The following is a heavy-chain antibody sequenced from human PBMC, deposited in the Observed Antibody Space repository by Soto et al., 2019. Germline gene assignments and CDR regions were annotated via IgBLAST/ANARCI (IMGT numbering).Heavy chain of an antibody. V-gene: IGHV3-33*01. J-gene: IGHJ6*04. CDR2: IWYDVSND. CDR3: ARDRWEFQLFYYGPDV. CDR1: GFTFSNYG. Sequence: WGSVRLSCAASGFTFSNYGMHWVRQAPGKGLEWVAIIWYDVSNDYYVDSVKGRFTISRDNSKNTLSLQMNSLRAEDTAVYYCARDRWEFQLFYYGPDVWGKGTTVTVSS. D-gene: IGHD1-26*01.